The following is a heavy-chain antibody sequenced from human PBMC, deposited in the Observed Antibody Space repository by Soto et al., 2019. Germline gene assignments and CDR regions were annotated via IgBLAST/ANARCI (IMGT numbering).Heavy chain of an antibody. CDR2: INYSAST. J-gene: IGHJ4*02. CDR1: GGSISSDDYY. Sequence: SETLSLTCTVSGGSISSDDYYWICNRQHPGKGREWKGYINYSASTYYNPFLKSRVTISVDSSKNQCSLKLGSVTAYYTAVYYWARVRYFDVFDYWGQGTLVTVSS. CDR3: ARVRYFDVFDY. D-gene: IGHD3-9*01. V-gene: IGHV4-31*03.